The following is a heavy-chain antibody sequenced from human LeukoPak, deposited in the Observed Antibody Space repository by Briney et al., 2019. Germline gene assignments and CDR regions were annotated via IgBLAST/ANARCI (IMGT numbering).Heavy chain of an antibody. CDR2: ISYDGSNR. CDR3: AKDSAKKYDDY. Sequence: GRSLRLSCAASGFTFSSYGMHWVRQAPGKGLEWVAVISYDGSNRYYADSVKGRFTISRDNSKYTLYLQMNSLRAEDTAVYYCAKDSAKKYDDYWGQGTLVTVSS. CDR1: GFTFSSYG. J-gene: IGHJ4*02. V-gene: IGHV3-30*18. D-gene: IGHD2/OR15-2a*01.